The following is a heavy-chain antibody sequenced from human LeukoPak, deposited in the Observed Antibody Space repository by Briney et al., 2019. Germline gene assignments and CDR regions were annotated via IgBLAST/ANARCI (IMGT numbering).Heavy chain of an antibody. J-gene: IGHJ4*02. CDR3: ARAGAVEVFDY. CDR2: IYSGGST. CDR1: GFTFSSNY. D-gene: IGHD6-19*01. V-gene: IGHV3-53*01. Sequence: GGSLRLSCPASGFTFSSNYMSWVGQAPGKGLEWVSVIYSGGSTYYADSVKGRFTISRDNSKNTLYLQMNSLRAEDTAVYYCARAGAVEVFDYWGQGTLVTVSS.